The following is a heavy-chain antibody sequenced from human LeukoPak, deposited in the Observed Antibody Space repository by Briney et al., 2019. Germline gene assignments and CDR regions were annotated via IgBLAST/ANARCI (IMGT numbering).Heavy chain of an antibody. CDR2: ISWNSGSI. Sequence: GGSLRLSCAASGFTFDDYAMHWVRQAPGKGLEWVSGISWNSGSIGYADSVKGRFTISRDNAKNSLYLQMNSLRAEDMALYYCAKGVYSSSSGGAAFDIWGQGTMVTVSS. CDR1: GFTFDDYA. D-gene: IGHD6-6*01. J-gene: IGHJ3*02. CDR3: AKGVYSSSSGGAAFDI. V-gene: IGHV3-9*03.